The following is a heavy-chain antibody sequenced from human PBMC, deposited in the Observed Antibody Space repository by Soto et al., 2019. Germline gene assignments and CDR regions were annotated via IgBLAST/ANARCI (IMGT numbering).Heavy chain of an antibody. Sequence: SETLSLTCAVYGGSFSGYYWSWIRQPPGKGLEWIGEINHSGSTNYNPSLKIRVTISVDKSKNQFSLKLSSVTAADTAVYYCARVIRQGAAAGKHGMDVWGQGTTVTV. CDR2: INHSGST. V-gene: IGHV4-34*01. J-gene: IGHJ6*02. D-gene: IGHD6-13*01. CDR1: GGSFSGYY. CDR3: ARVIRQGAAAGKHGMDV.